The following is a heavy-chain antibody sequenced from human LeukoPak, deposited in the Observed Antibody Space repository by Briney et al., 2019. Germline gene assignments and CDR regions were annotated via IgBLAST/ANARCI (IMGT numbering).Heavy chain of an antibody. V-gene: IGHV3-7*01. J-gene: IGHJ4*02. Sequence: GGSLRLSCAASGFTFNTFWMNWVRLAPGRGLEWLANIRPDGSDKYYVDSVRGRFTISRDNGKNLVYLEMNSLRVEDTAVYYCSGRDSSRNPWAYWGQGTLVSVSP. CDR1: GFTFNTFW. CDR2: IRPDGSDK. D-gene: IGHD2-2*01. CDR3: SGRDSSRNPWAY.